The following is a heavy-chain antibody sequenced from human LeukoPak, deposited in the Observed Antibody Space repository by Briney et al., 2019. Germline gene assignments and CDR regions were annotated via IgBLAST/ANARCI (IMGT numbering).Heavy chain of an antibody. CDR2: INPSGGST. V-gene: IGHV1-46*01. D-gene: IGHD1-26*01. CDR1: GYTFTSYY. J-gene: IGHJ5*02. Sequence: ASVKVSCRASGYTFTSYYMHWVRQAPGQGLEWMGIINPSGGSTSYAQKFQGRVTMTRDTSTSTVYMELSSLRSEDTAVYYCARAGRGDWFDPWGQGTLVTVSS. CDR3: ARAGRGDWFDP.